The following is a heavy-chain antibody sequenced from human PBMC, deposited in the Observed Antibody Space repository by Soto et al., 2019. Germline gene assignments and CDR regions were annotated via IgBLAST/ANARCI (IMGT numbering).Heavy chain of an antibody. V-gene: IGHV3-33*01. J-gene: IGHJ6*02. CDR2: IWYDGSNK. CDR3: ARVHCLGGGSCGDYYYGMDV. CDR1: GFTFSSYG. D-gene: IGHD2-15*01. Sequence: QAGGSLRLSCAASGFTFSSYGMHWVRQAPGKGLEWVAVIWYDGSNKYYADSVKGRFTISRDNSKNTLYLQMNSLRAEDTAVYYCARVHCLGGGSCGDYYYGMDVWGQGTTVTVSS.